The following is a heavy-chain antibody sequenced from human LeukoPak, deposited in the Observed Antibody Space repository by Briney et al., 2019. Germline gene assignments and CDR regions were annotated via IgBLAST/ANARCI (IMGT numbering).Heavy chain of an antibody. CDR3: ARDSSYFDY. J-gene: IGHJ4*02. CDR1: GFTFGSYA. V-gene: IGHV3-23*01. Sequence: GGSLRLSCAASGFTFGSYAMSWVRQAPGKGLEWVSLISDSGGTTYYADSVKGRFTISRDNAKNTLYLQMNSLRAEDTAVYYCARDSSYFDYWGQGTLVTVSS. CDR2: ISDSGGTT. D-gene: IGHD2-15*01.